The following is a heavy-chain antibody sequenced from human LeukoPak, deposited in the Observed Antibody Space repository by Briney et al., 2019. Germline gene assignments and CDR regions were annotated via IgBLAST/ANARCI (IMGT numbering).Heavy chain of an antibody. CDR3: ARDFQLFTFYDTFDI. CDR1: GYTFTSLG. V-gene: IGHV1-69*04. D-gene: IGHD2-2*01. J-gene: IGHJ3*02. Sequence: GAAVNVSCKTSGYTFTSLGISWVRQAPGQGLEWMGRIIPILGIANYAQKFQGRVTITADKSTSTAYMELSSLRSEDTAVYYCARDFQLFTFYDTFDIWGQGTMVTVSS. CDR2: IIPILGIA.